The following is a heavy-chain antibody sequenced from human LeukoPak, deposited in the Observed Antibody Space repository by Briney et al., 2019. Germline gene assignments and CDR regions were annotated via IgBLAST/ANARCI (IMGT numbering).Heavy chain of an antibody. CDR2: ISSSSSTI. CDR3: ARDDYDFWSGFDY. V-gene: IGHV3-48*01. D-gene: IGHD3-3*01. Sequence: PGGSPRLSCAASGFTFSSYSMNWVRQAPGKGLEWVSYISSSSSTIYYADSVKGRFTISRDNSKNTLYLQMNSLRAEDTAVYYCARDDYDFWSGFDYWGQGTLVTVSS. CDR1: GFTFSSYS. J-gene: IGHJ4*02.